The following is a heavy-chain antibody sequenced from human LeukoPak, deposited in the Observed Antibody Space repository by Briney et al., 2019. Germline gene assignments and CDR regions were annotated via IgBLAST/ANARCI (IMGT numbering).Heavy chain of an antibody. V-gene: IGHV1-24*01. J-gene: IGHJ6*02. CDR3: ATAAHSGYDMDGMDV. CDR2: FDPEDGET. Sequence: ASVKVSCKVSGDTLTELSMHWVRQAPGKGLEWMGGFDPEDGETIYAQKFQGRVTMTEDTSTDTAYVELSSLRSEDTAVYYCATAAHSGYDMDGMDVWGQGITVTVSS. CDR1: GDTLTELS. D-gene: IGHD5-12*01.